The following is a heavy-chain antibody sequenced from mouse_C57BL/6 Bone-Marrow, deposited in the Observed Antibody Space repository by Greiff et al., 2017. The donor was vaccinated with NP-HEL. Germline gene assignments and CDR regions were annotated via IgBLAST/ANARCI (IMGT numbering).Heavy chain of an antibody. CDR3: ARSEGLRRYFDY. J-gene: IGHJ2*01. CDR2: IYPRSGNT. CDR1: GYTFTSYG. V-gene: IGHV1-81*01. Sequence: VQLQQSGAELARPGASVKLSCKASGYTFTSYGISWVKQSTGQGLEWIGEIYPRSGNTYYNEKFKGKATLTADKSSSTAYMELRSLTSEDSAVYFCARSEGLRRYFDYWGQGTTLTVSS. D-gene: IGHD2-4*01.